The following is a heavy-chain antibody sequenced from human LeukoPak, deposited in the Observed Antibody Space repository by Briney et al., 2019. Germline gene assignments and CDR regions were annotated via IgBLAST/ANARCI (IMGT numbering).Heavy chain of an antibody. V-gene: IGHV1-69*13. D-gene: IGHD5-24*01. Sequence: GASVKVCCKASGGTFSSYAITWVRQAPGQGLEWTGGIIPIFGTANYAQKFHGRVTITADESTSTAYMELSSPRSEDTAVYYCAREVEPLYYYYYMDVWGKGTTVTVSS. J-gene: IGHJ6*03. CDR3: AREVEPLYYYYYMDV. CDR1: GGTFSSYA. CDR2: IIPIFGTA.